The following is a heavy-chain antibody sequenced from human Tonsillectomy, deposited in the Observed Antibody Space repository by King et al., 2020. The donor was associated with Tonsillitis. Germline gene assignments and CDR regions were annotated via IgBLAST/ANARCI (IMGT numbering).Heavy chain of an antibody. Sequence: VQLVESGGGVVQPGRSLRLSCAASGFTFSTYGMHWVRQAPGKGLEWVAIISYDGSDKYYADSVKGRFTISRDNSKNTLYLHMNSLRPEDTAVYYCAKDLYYYASSGYFAFWGQGTLVTVSS. V-gene: IGHV3-30*18. CDR3: AKDLYYYASSGYFAF. J-gene: IGHJ4*02. D-gene: IGHD3-22*01. CDR2: ISYDGSDK. CDR1: GFTFSTYG.